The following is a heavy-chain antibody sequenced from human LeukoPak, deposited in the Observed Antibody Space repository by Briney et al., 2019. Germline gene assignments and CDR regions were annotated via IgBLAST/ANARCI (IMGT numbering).Heavy chain of an antibody. Sequence: ASVKVSCKASGYTFTSYGISWVRQAPGQGLEWMGCISAYNGNTNYAQKLQGRVTMTTDTSTSTASTELRSTRSDDTAVDYCARGAEFCYDSSGYPYWGQGTLVTVSS. CDR3: ARGAEFCYDSSGYPY. V-gene: IGHV1-18*01. D-gene: IGHD3-22*01. J-gene: IGHJ4*02. CDR2: ISAYNGNT. CDR1: GYTFTSYG.